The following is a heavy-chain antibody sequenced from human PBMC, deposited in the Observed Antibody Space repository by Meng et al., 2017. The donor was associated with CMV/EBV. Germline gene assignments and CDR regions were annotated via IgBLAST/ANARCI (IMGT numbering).Heavy chain of an antibody. CDR1: GYTFTSYY. V-gene: IGHV1-46*01. J-gene: IGHJ3*02. CDR2: INPSGGST. CDR3: ARPGARRAFDI. Sequence: ASVKVSCKASGYTFTSYYMHWVRQAPGQGLEWMGIINPSGGSTNYAQKFQGRVTMTRDTSTSTVYMELSSLRSEDTAVYYCARPGARRAFDIWGQGTMVTVSS. D-gene: IGHD3-10*01.